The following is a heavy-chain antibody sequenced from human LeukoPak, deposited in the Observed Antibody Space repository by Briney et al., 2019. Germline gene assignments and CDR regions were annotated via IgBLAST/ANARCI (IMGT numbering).Heavy chain of an antibody. V-gene: IGHV1-69*01. CDR2: IIPIFGTA. CDR3: ARDPGIAVAPGAFDI. J-gene: IGHJ3*02. CDR1: GGTFSSYA. D-gene: IGHD6-19*01. Sequence: SVRVSCKASGGTFSSYAISWVRQAPGQGLEWMGGIIPIFGTANYAQKFQGRVTITADESTSTAYMELSSLRSEDTAVYYCARDPGIAVAPGAFDIWGQGTMVTVSS.